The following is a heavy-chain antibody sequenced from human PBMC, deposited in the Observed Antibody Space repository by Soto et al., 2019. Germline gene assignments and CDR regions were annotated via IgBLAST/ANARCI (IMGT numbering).Heavy chain of an antibody. CDR3: ASANRLGYYFDY. D-gene: IGHD7-27*01. CDR2: IYHSGST. Sequence: SETLSLTCTVSGGSITRGTYYWTWIRQHPGKGLEWIGYIYHSGSTYYNPSLKSRVTISVDTSKNQFSLKLSSVTAANTAVYYCASANRLGYYFDYWGQGTLVTVSS. V-gene: IGHV4-31*03. CDR1: GGSITRGTYY. J-gene: IGHJ4*02.